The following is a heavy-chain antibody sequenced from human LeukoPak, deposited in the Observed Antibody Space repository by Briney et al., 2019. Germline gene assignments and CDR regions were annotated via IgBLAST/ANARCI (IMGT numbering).Heavy chain of an antibody. Sequence: ASVKVSCKASGYTFTGYYMHWVRQAPGQGLEWMGWINPNSGGTNYAQKFQGRVTMTRDTPISTAYMELSRLRSDDTAVYYCARSDIVATSPFDYWGQGTLVTVSS. J-gene: IGHJ4*02. CDR2: INPNSGGT. V-gene: IGHV1-2*02. CDR3: ARSDIVATSPFDY. D-gene: IGHD5-12*01. CDR1: GYTFTGYY.